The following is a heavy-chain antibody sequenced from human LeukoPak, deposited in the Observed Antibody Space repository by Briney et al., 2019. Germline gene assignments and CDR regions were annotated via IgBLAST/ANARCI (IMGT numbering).Heavy chain of an antibody. Sequence: GGSLRLSCAASGFTFSSYWMSWVRQAPGKGLEWLANIKQDGSEKYYVDSVKGRFTISRDNAKNSLYLQMNSLRAEDTAVYYCASGVDTAMVPFDYWGQGTLVTVSS. D-gene: IGHD5-18*01. J-gene: IGHJ4*02. V-gene: IGHV3-7*01. CDR1: GFTFSSYW. CDR3: ASGVDTAMVPFDY. CDR2: IKQDGSEK.